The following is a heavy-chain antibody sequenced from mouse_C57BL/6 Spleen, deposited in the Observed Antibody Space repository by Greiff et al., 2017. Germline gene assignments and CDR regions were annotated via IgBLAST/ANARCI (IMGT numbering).Heavy chain of an antibody. J-gene: IGHJ3*01. Sequence: EVKVVESGPGMVKPSQSLSLTCTVTGYSITSGYDWHWIRHFPGNKLEWMGYISYSGSTNYNPTLKSRISITHDTSKNHFFLKLNSVTTVDTATYYCARGLLRSAWFAYWGQGTLFTVSA. CDR2: ISYSGST. V-gene: IGHV3-1*01. CDR3: ARGLLRSAWFAY. CDR1: GYSITSGYD. D-gene: IGHD1-1*01.